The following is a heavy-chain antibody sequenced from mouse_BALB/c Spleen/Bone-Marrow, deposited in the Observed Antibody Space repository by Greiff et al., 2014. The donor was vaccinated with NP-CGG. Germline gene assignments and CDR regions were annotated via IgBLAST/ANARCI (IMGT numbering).Heavy chain of an antibody. D-gene: IGHD1-1*01. Sequence: SGAELVKPGASVKLSRTASGFNIKDTYMHWVKQRPEQGLEWIGRIDPANGNTKYDPKFQGKATITADTSSNTAYLQLSSLTSEDTAVYYCASYYYGSSYGFAYWGQGTLVTVSA. V-gene: IGHV14-3*02. J-gene: IGHJ3*01. CDR2: IDPANGNT. CDR1: GFNIKDTY. CDR3: ASYYYGSSYGFAY.